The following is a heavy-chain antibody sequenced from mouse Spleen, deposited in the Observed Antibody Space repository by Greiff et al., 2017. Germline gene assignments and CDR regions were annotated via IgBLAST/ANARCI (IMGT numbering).Heavy chain of an antibody. CDR2: IWTGGGT. J-gene: IGHJ2*01. Sequence: VQLQQSGPGLVAPSQSLSITCTVSGFSLTSYAISWVRQPPGKGLEWLGVIWTGGGTNYNSALKSRLSISKDNSKSQVFLKMNSLQTDDTARYYCAASTMIKGDYFDYWGQGTTLTVSS. CDR1: GFSLTSYA. CDR3: AASTMIKGDYFDY. D-gene: IGHD2-4*01. V-gene: IGHV2-9-1*01.